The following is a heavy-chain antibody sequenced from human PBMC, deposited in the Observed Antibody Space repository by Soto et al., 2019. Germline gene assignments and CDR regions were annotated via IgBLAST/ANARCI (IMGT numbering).Heavy chain of an antibody. D-gene: IGHD3-22*01. CDR2: ISYSGST. V-gene: IGHV4-61*01. J-gene: IGHJ4*02. Sequence: SETLSLTCTVSGGSVSSGSYYWSWIRQPPGKGLEWIGYISYSGSTNCNPSLKSRVTISVDTSKSQFSLNLSSVTAADTAVYYCARNLFDSRGYPPEVWGQGILVTVSS. CDR1: GGSVSSGSYY. CDR3: ARNLFDSRGYPPEV.